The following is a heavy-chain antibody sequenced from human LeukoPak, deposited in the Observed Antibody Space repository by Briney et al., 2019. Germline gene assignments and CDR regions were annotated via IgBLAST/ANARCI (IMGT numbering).Heavy chain of an antibody. V-gene: IGHV1-18*01. D-gene: IGHD3-10*01. CDR3: ARNLWFGESSDAFDM. J-gene: IGHJ3*02. CDR2: ISGYNGNT. CDR1: GYTFTTYN. Sequence: GASVKVSCKASGYTFTTYNINWVRQATGQGLEWMGWISGYNGNTNYAQKLQGRVTMTTDTSTSTAYMELRSLKSDDTAVYYCARNLWFGESSDAFDMWGQGTMVTVSS.